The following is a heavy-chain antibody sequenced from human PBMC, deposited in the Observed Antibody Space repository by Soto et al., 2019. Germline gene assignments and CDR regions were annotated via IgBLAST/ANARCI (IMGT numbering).Heavy chain of an antibody. CDR3: ARDGFECSSTSCYATRRWFDP. Sequence: ASVKVSCKASGYTFTSYGISWVRQAPGQGLEWMGWTSAYNGNTNYAQKLQGRVTMTTDTSTSTAYMELRSLRSDDTAVYYCARDGFECSSTSCYATRRWFDPWGQGTLVTVSS. CDR1: GYTFTSYG. CDR2: TSAYNGNT. D-gene: IGHD2-2*01. J-gene: IGHJ5*02. V-gene: IGHV1-18*01.